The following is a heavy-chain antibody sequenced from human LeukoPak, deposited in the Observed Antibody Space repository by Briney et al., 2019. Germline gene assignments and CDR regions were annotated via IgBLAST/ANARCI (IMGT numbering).Heavy chain of an antibody. CDR3: ARHQAAAGMLAWYYYGMDV. CDR2: IYHSGST. D-gene: IGHD6-13*01. CDR1: GGSISSGGYS. J-gene: IGHJ6*02. V-gene: IGHV4-30-2*01. Sequence: PSETLSLTCAVSGGSISSGGYSWSWIRQPPGKGLEWIGYIYHSGSTYYNPSLKSRVTISVDRSKNQFSLKLSSVTAADTAVYYCARHQAAAGMLAWYYYGMDVWGQGTTVTVSS.